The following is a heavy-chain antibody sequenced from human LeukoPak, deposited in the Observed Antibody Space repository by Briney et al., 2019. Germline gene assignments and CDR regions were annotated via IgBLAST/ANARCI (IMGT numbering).Heavy chain of an antibody. V-gene: IGHV3-7*03. CDR1: GFTFGRYW. Sequence: PGGSLRLSCAASGFTFGRYWMTWVRQAPGKGLEWVANIKQDGSEKYYVDSVKGRFTISRDNAKNSLYLQMNSLRAEDTAVYYCTKDMLLPWNWGQGTLVTVSS. CDR2: IKQDGSEK. CDR3: TKDMLLPWN. J-gene: IGHJ4*02. D-gene: IGHD2-8*01.